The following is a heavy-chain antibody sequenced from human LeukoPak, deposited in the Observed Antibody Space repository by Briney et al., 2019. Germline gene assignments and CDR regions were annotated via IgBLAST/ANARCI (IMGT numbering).Heavy chain of an antibody. CDR2: IYYSGST. J-gene: IGHJ4*02. CDR3: ARDLGDGYLANDY. V-gene: IGHV4-31*02. D-gene: IGHD5-24*01. Sequence: SWVRQHPGKGLEWIGYIYYSGSTYYNPSLKSRVTISVDASKNQFSLKLSSVTAADTAVYYCARDLGDGYLANDYWGQGTLVTVSS.